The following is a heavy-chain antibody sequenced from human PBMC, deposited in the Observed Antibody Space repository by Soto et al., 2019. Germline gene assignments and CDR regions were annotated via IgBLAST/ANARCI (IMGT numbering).Heavy chain of an antibody. CDR1: VFTFSSYA. J-gene: IGHJ4*02. Sequence: SRRLSCAASVFTFSSYAMHWVRPAPGKGLEWVAVISYDGSNKYYADSVKGRFTISRDNSKNTLYLQMNSLRAEDTAVYYCAAAYYDILTGYSIRRGLDYWGQGTLVTVSS. CDR3: AAAYYDILTGYSIRRGLDY. CDR2: ISYDGSNK. V-gene: IGHV3-30-3*01. D-gene: IGHD3-9*01.